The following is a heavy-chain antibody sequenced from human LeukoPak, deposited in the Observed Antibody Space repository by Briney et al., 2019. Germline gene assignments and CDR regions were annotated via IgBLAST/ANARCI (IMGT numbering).Heavy chain of an antibody. CDR1: GFTVSSNY. D-gene: IGHD6-19*01. CDR2: IYSGGST. Sequence: GGSLRLSCAASGFTVSSNYMSWVRQAPGKGLEWVSVIYSGGSTYYADSVKGRFTISRDNSENTLYLQMSTLSAEDTAVYYCATTYSSGWYVNYYYGMDVWGQGTTVTVSS. V-gene: IGHV3-53*05. J-gene: IGHJ6*02. CDR3: ATTYSSGWYVNYYYGMDV.